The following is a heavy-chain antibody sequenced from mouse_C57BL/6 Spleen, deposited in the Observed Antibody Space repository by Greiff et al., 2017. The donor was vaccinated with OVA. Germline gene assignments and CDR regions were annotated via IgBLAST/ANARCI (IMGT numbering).Heavy chain of an antibody. J-gene: IGHJ2*01. CDR2: IDPSDSYT. Sequence: QVQLQQPGAELVMPGASVKLSCKASGYTFTSYWMHWVKQRPGQGLEWIGEIDPSDSYTNYNQKFKGKSTLTVDKSSSTAYMQLSSLTSEDSAVYYCASGYYEAYFDYWGQGTTLTVSS. CDR3: ASGYYEAYFDY. CDR1: GYTFTSYW. D-gene: IGHD2-3*01. V-gene: IGHV1-69*01.